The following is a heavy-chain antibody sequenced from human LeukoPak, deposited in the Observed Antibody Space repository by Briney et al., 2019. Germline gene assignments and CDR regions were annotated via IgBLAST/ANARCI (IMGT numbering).Heavy chain of an antibody. CDR2: RKQDGSEK. D-gene: IGHD3-10*01. J-gene: IGHJ3*01. V-gene: IGHV3-7*03. CDR1: GFTFSSDW. Sequence: GGSLRLSCAASGFTFSSDWMSWVRQAPGKGLEWVANRKQDGSEKYYVDSVKGRFTISRDNAKNSLYLQMNSLRAEDTAVYYCARDYYGSGSYLWGQGTMVTVSS. CDR3: ARDYYGSGSYL.